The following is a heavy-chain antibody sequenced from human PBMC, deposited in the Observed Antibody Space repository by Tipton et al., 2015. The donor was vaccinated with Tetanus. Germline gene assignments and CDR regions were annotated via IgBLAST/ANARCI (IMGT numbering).Heavy chain of an antibody. CDR2: IWYDGSNK. J-gene: IGHJ4*02. D-gene: IGHD3-3*01. Sequence: QVQLVQSGGGVVQPGRSLRLSCAASGFTFSSYGMHWVRQAPGKGLEWVAVIWYDGSNKYYADSVKGRFTISRDNSKNSLYLQMNSLRDEDTAVYYCARDRVTIFGVDKGVDYWGQGTLVTVSS. CDR1: GFTFSSYG. V-gene: IGHV3-33*01. CDR3: ARDRVTIFGVDKGVDY.